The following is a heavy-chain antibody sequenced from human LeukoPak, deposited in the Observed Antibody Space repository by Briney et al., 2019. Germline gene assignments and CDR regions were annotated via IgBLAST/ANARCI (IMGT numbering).Heavy chain of an antibody. D-gene: IGHD3-16*01. Sequence: SETLSLTCTVSGASISSSSYYWGWIRQPPGKGLEWIGSIYYSGSTYYNPSLKSRVTISVDTSKNQFSLNLSSVTAADTAMYYCATPGGVVEIRGQGTMVTVSS. CDR3: ATPGGVVEI. J-gene: IGHJ3*02. CDR2: IYYSGST. CDR1: GASISSSSYY. V-gene: IGHV4-39*01.